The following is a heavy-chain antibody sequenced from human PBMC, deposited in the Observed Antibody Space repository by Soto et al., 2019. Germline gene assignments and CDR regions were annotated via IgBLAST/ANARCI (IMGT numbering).Heavy chain of an antibody. CDR2: ISGSGGST. CDR3: AKLCRGSTYYFDY. D-gene: IGHD3-10*01. CDR1: GFTFSNYA. Sequence: EVQLLESGGGLVQPGGSLRLSCAASGFTFSNYAMTWVRQAPGKGLEWVSAISGSGGSTYYADSVKGRFTISRDNSKNPLYLQMNSLRAGDTAVYYCAKLCRGSTYYFDYWGQGTLVTVSS. J-gene: IGHJ4*02. V-gene: IGHV3-23*01.